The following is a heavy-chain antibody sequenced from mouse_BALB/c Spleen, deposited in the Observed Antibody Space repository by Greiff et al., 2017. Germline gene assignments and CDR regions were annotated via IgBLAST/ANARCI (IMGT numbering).Heavy chain of an antibody. CDR1: GFTFSSFG. D-gene: IGHD3-3*01. Sequence: EVQVVESGGGLVQPGGSLKLSCAASGFTFSSFGMHWVRQAPEKGLEWVAYISSGSSTIYYEDTVKGRFTISRDNPKNTLFLQMTSLRSEDTAMYYCARADRGYAMDYWGQGTSVTVSS. CDR3: ARADRGYAMDY. J-gene: IGHJ4*01. V-gene: IGHV5-17*02. CDR2: ISSGSSTI.